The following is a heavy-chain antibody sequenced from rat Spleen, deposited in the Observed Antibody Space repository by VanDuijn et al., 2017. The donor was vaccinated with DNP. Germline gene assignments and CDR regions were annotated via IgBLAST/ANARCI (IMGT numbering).Heavy chain of an antibody. CDR2: IWNVGTT. J-gene: IGHJ4*01. D-gene: IGHD1-9*01. V-gene: IGHV2-30*01. CDR1: GFLLTDYN. CDR3: ARYYGYNYYAMDA. Sequence: QVQLKESGPGMVQPSQTLSLTCSVAGFLLTDYNVHWVRQPPGKGLEWMGTIWNVGTTDYNSALNSRLRISRDTSKSQVFLKMNSLQTEDTAMYFCARYYGYNYYAMDAWGQGTSVTVSS.